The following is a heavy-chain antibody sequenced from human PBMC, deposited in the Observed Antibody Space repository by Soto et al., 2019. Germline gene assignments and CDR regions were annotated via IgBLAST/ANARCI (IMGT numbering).Heavy chain of an antibody. D-gene: IGHD2-2*01. J-gene: IGHJ4*02. CDR2: IWYDGSNK. CDR3: ARGPHVGISTS. CDR1: GFTFSSYG. V-gene: IGHV3-33*01. Sequence: GGSLRLSCAASGFTFSSYGMHWVRQAPGKGLEWVAVIWYDGSNKYYADSVKGRFTISRDNSKNTLYLQMNALRVEDTAVYYCARGPHVGISTSWGQGTLVTVPS.